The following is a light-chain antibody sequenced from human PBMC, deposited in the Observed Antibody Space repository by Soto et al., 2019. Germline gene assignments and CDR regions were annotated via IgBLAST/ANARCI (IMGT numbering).Light chain of an antibody. V-gene: IGKV3-20*01. CDR2: GAS. Sequence: EIVLTQSQATLSVSPLVRDNLXRRASQSISDTLAWYQQKPGQAPRLLIYGASRRATGFPARFSGSGSGTDFTLTISRLEPEDFAVYYCQQYGSSPLTFGGGTKVDI. CDR3: QQYGSSPLT. CDR1: QSISDT. J-gene: IGKJ4*01.